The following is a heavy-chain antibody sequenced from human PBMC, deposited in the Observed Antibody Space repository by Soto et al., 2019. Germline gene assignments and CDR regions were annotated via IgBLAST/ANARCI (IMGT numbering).Heavy chain of an antibody. CDR3: AREGGYCSSTSCRFDYGMDV. CDR1: GGTFSSYT. J-gene: IGHJ6*02. CDR2: IIPILGIA. D-gene: IGHD2-2*01. V-gene: IGHV1-69*08. Sequence: QVQLVQSGAEVKKPGSSVKVSCKASGGTFSSYTISWVRQAPGQGLEWMGRIIPILGIANYAQKFQGRVTITADKSTSTAYMELSSLRAEDTAVYYCAREGGYCSSTSCRFDYGMDVWGQGTTVTVSS.